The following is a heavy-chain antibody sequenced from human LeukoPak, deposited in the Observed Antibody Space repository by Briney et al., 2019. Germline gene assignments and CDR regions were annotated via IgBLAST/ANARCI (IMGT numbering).Heavy chain of an antibody. J-gene: IGHJ4*02. D-gene: IGHD5-18*01. CDR3: AREGIQYSLASLDY. CDR1: GYTFTSYG. CDR2: INPSGGST. Sequence: ASVEVSCKASGYTFTSYGISWVRQAPGQGLEWMGIINPSGGSTSYAQKFQGRVTMTRDMSTSTVYMELSSLRSEDTAVYYCAREGIQYSLASLDYWGQGTLVTVSS. V-gene: IGHV1-46*01.